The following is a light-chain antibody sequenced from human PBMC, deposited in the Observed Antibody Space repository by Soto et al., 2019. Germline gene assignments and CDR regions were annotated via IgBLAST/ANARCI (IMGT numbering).Light chain of an antibody. CDR3: QQGSKWPLT. J-gene: IGKJ4*01. V-gene: IGKV3D-20*02. CDR2: GAS. Sequence: EIVLTQSPRTLSLAPGERATLSFRASEAVATNLAWYQQKPGQAPRLLMYGASSRATGIPDRFRGSGSGTDFTLTISRLEPEDFAVYYCQQGSKWPLTFGGGTKVDIK. CDR1: EAVATN.